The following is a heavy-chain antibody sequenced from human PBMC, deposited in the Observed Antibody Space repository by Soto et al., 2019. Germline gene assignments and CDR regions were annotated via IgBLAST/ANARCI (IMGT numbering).Heavy chain of an antibody. Sequence: GGSLRLSCSASGFSFSAYAMHWVRQAPGKGLEYLSGISSNGGNAYYADSVKDRFIISRDNSKNTLWLQMSSLRGEDTAVYYCVKDRRKQQLVPGGIDYWGQGTLVTVSS. CDR3: VKDRRKQQLVPGGIDY. D-gene: IGHD1-1*01. CDR1: GFSFSAYA. J-gene: IGHJ4*02. CDR2: ISSNGGNA. V-gene: IGHV3-64D*06.